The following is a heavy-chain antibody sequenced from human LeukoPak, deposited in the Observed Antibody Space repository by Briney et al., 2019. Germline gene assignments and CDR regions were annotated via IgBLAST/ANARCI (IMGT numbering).Heavy chain of an antibody. CDR2: IKHDGSEE. CDR3: GYTNNFYH. J-gene: IGHJ4*02. Sequence: GESLRLSCVASGLSISGQWMNWVRQAPGQGLEWVASIKHDGSEEYYVDSVKGRFTVSRDDGRNSVSLQMNSVRAEDTAVYYCGYTNNFYHWGQGTLVVVSS. D-gene: IGHD3-16*02. V-gene: IGHV3-7*01. CDR1: GLSISGQW.